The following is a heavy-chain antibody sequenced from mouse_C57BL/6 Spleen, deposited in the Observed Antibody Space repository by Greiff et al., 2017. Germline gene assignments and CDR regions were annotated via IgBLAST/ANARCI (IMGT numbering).Heavy chain of an antibody. Sequence: VQLQQSGAELVRPGTSVKVSCKASGYAFTNYLIAWVKQRPGQGLAWIGVINPGSGGTNYNEKFKGKVTLTADKSSSTAYMQLSSLTSEDSAVYFCARWGDGGFDYWGQGTTLTVSS. V-gene: IGHV1-54*01. CDR1: GYAFTNYL. D-gene: IGHD1-2*01. CDR3: ARWGDGGFDY. J-gene: IGHJ2*01. CDR2: INPGSGGT.